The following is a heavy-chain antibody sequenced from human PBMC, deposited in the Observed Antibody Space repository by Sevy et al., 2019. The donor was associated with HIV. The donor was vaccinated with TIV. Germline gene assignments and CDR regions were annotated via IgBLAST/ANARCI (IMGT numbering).Heavy chain of an antibody. V-gene: IGHV1-46*01. J-gene: IGHJ4*02. CDR3: ARDSDNYDILTGYYPFDY. CDR2: INPSGGST. D-gene: IGHD3-9*01. CDR1: GYTFTSQY. Sequence: ASVKVSCKASGYTFTSQYMHWVRQAPGQGLEWMGIINPSGGSTSYAQRFQGRVTMARDTSTSTVYMELSSLRSEDTAVYFCARDSDNYDILTGYYPFDYWGQGTLVTVSS.